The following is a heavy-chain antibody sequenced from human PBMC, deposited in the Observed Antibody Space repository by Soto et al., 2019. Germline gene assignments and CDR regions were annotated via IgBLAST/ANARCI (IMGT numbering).Heavy chain of an antibody. J-gene: IGHJ4*02. V-gene: IGHV5-51*01. Sequence: RESLKISCKGSGYMFTSYWIGWVRQMPGKGLEWMGIIHGGDSNTRYSPSFDGQVTISTDKSINTAYLQWSSLKASDTAMYYCARRITSSTGWDYWGQGTLVTVSS. CDR1: GYMFTSYW. D-gene: IGHD6-19*01. CDR2: IHGGDSNT. CDR3: ARRITSSTGWDY.